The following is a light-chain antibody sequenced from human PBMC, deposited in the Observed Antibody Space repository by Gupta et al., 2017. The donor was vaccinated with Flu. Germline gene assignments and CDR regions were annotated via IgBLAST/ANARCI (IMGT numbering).Light chain of an antibody. Sequence: TVTISCSGGSSNIGIHYVYWYQQLPGTAPKLLIYENNKRPSGIPDRFSGSKSGTSATLGISGLQTGDEADYFCGTWDSSLSAGVFGGGTELTVL. CDR3: GTWDSSLSAGV. V-gene: IGLV1-51*02. CDR2: ENN. CDR1: SSNIGIHY. J-gene: IGLJ3*02.